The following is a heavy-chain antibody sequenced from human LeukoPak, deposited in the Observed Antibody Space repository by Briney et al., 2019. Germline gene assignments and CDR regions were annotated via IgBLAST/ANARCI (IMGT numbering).Heavy chain of an antibody. J-gene: IGHJ4*02. CDR2: ISYDGDNK. CDR1: GFTFSNYA. Sequence: PGGSLRLSCAASGFTFSNYAIHWVRQAPGKGLEWVAVISYDGDNKYYADSVKGRFTISRDNSKNTLFLQMDSLRAEDTAVYYCARADLASFMTTTPWGQGTLVTVSS. CDR3: ARADLASFMTTTP. D-gene: IGHD4-17*01. V-gene: IGHV3-30*03.